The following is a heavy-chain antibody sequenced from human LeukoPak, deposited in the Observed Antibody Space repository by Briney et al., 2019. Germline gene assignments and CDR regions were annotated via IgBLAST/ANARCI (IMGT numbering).Heavy chain of an antibody. CDR2: IYYSGST. CDR1: GGSISSGDYY. D-gene: IGHD3-22*01. CDR3: ARYDNRDYYFDF. V-gene: IGHV4-30-4*01. J-gene: IGHJ4*02. Sequence: SQTLSLTCTVFGGSISSGDYYWSWIRQPPGKGLEWIGYIYYSGSTNYNPSLKSRVTMSIDTSKNQFSLTLSSVTAADTAVYYCARYDNRDYYFDFWGQGTLVTVSS.